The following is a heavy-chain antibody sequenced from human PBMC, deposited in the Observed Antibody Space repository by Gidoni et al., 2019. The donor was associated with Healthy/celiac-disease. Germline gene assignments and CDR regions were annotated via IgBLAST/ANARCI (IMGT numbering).Heavy chain of an antibody. CDR1: GFTFSSYG. D-gene: IGHD5-12*01. CDR3: AKTPVVATIWDGGLFDY. CDR2: ISYDGSNK. Sequence: QVQLVESGGGVVQPGRSLRLPCAASGFTFSSYGMHWVRQAPGKGLEWVAVISYDGSNKYYADSVKGRFTISRDNSKNTLYLQMNSLRAEDTAVYYCAKTPVVATIWDGGLFDYWGQGTLVTVSS. J-gene: IGHJ4*02. V-gene: IGHV3-30*18.